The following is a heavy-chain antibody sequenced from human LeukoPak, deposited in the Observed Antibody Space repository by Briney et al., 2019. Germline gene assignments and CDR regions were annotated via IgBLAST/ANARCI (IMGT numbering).Heavy chain of an antibody. D-gene: IGHD6-13*01. CDR2: ISSSSSYI. Sequence: PGGSLRLSCAASGFTFSSYSMNWVRQAPGKGLEWVSSISSSSSYIYYADSVKGRFTISRDNAKNSLYLQMNSLRAEDTAVYYCARGPRVWQQLGPFDYWGQGTLVTVSS. CDR3: ARGPRVWQQLGPFDY. V-gene: IGHV3-21*01. CDR1: GFTFSSYS. J-gene: IGHJ4*02.